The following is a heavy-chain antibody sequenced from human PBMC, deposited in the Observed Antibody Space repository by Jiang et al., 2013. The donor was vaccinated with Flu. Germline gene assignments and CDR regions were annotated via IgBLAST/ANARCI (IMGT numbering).Heavy chain of an antibody. V-gene: IGHV4-34*01. D-gene: IGHD3-10*01. J-gene: IGHJ4*02. CDR2: INHSGST. CDR1: GGSFSGFY. Sequence: GSGLVKPSETLSLTCAVYGGSFSGFYWSWIRQPPGKGLEWIGEINHSGSTNYNPSLKSRVTISVDTSKNQFSLKLSSVTAADTAVYYCATGALYFYGSGTYSKAFDYWGQGTLVTVSS. CDR3: ATGALYFYGSGTYSKAFDY.